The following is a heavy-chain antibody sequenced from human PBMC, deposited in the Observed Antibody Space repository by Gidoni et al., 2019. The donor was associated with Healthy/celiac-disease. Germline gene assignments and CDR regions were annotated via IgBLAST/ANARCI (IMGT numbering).Heavy chain of an antibody. CDR3: ATRTYQRSSTEVYFDY. CDR2: IYYSGST. J-gene: IGHJ4*02. CDR1: GGSIRSGGYY. D-gene: IGHD2-2*01. V-gene: IGHV4-31*03. Sequence: QVQLQESGPGLVKPSQTLSLTCTFSGGSIRSGGYYWSWIRQHPGKGLEWIGYIYYSGSTYYNPSLKSRVTISVDTSKNQFSLKLSSVTAADTAVYYCATRTYQRSSTEVYFDYWGQGTLVTVSS.